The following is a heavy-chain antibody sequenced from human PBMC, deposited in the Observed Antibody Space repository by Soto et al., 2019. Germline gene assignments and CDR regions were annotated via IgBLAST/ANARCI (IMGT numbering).Heavy chain of an antibody. J-gene: IGHJ6*02. CDR3: ARDPYSSSSYYYYYGMDV. D-gene: IGHD6-6*01. CDR1: GYTFTSYG. V-gene: IGHV1-18*01. CDR2: ISAYNGNT. Sequence: QVQLVQSGAEVKKPGASVKVSCKASGYTFTSYGISWVRQAPGQGLEWMGWISAYNGNTNYAQKLQGRVTMTTDTSTITAYMELRSLRSDDTAVYYCARDPYSSSSYYYYYGMDVWGQGTTVTVSS.